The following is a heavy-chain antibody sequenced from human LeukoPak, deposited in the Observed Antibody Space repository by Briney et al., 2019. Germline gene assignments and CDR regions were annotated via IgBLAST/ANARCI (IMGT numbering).Heavy chain of an antibody. CDR2: IYPGDSDT. CDR1: GYSFTNFW. J-gene: IGHJ4*02. CDR3: ARRRYYYDSSGYSHFDY. D-gene: IGHD3-22*01. Sequence: PGESLKISCKGSGYSFTNFWIGWVRQMPGKGLEWMGIIYPGDSDTRYSPSFQGQVTISADKSISTAYLQWSRLKASDTAMYYCARRRYYYDSSGYSHFDYWGQGTLVSVSS. V-gene: IGHV5-51*01.